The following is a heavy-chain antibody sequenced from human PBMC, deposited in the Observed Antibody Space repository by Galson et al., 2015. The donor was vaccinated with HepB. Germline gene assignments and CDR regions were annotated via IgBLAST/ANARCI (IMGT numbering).Heavy chain of an antibody. CDR1: GFTFSTYG. D-gene: IGHD3/OR15-3a*01. J-gene: IGHJ5*02. CDR2: ISSSSTYI. CDR3: ARDDREGLGPENCFDP. Sequence: SLRLSCAASGFTFSTYGMNWVRQAPGKGLEWVSSISSSSTYIYYADSVKGRFTISRDNAKNSLYLQMNSLRADDTAVYYCARDDREGLGPENCFDPWGQGTLVPVSS. V-gene: IGHV3-21*06.